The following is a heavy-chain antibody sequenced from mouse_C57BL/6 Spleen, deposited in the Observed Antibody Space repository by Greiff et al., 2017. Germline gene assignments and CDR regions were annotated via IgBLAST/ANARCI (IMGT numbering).Heavy chain of an antibody. CDR3: ARGGYGNYFYAMDY. Sequence: QVQLQQPGAELVKPGASVKLSCKASGYTFTSSWMHWVKQRPGQGLEWIGMIHPNSGSTNYNEKFKSKATLTVDKSSSTAYMQLSSLTSEDSAVYYCARGGYGNYFYAMDYWGQGTSVTVSS. J-gene: IGHJ4*01. D-gene: IGHD2-10*02. CDR1: GYTFTSSW. CDR2: IHPNSGST. V-gene: IGHV1-64*01.